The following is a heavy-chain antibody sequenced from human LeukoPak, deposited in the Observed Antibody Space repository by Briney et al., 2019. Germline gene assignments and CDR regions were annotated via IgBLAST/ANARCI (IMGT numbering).Heavy chain of an antibody. CDR3: ARVEYYYGSGSYFDY. CDR2: IYYSGST. J-gene: IGHJ4*02. Sequence: SETLSLTCTVSGGSVSSYYWSWIRQPPGKGLEWIGYIYYSGSTNYNPSLKSRVTISVDTSKNQFSLKLSPVTAADTAVYYCARVEYYYGSGSYFDYWGQGTLVTVSS. CDR1: GGSVSSYY. V-gene: IGHV4-59*02. D-gene: IGHD3-10*01.